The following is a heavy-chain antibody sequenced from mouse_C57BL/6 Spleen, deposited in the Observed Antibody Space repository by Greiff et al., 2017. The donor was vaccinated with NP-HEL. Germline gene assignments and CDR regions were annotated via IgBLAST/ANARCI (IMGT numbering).Heavy chain of an antibody. D-gene: IGHD1-1*01. CDR2: INPNYGTT. Sequence: VQLQQSGPELVKPGASVKISCKASGYSFTDYNMNWVKQSNGKSLEWIGVINPNYGTTSYNQKFKGKATLTVDQSSSTAYMQLNSLTSEDSAVYYCAKSYYGSSYGYFDVWGTGTTVTVSS. J-gene: IGHJ1*03. V-gene: IGHV1-39*01. CDR1: GYSFTDYN. CDR3: AKSYYGSSYGYFDV.